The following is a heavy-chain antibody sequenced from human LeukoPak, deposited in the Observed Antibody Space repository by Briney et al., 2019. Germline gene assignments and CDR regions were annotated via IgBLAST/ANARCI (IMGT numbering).Heavy chain of an antibody. V-gene: IGHV1-18*01. CDR1: GYTFTSYG. Sequence: ASVKVSCKASGYTFTSYGVSWVRQAPGQGLEWMGWISAYNGNTNYAQELQGRVTMTTDTSTSTAYMELRSLRSDDTAVYYCARDFSGSYLYNLDYWGQGTLVTVSS. D-gene: IGHD1-26*01. J-gene: IGHJ4*02. CDR2: ISAYNGNT. CDR3: ARDFSGSYLYNLDY.